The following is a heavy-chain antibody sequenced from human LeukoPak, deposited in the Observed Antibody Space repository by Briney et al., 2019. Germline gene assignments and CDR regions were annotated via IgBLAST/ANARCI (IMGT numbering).Heavy chain of an antibody. J-gene: IGHJ3*02. CDR3: AREPYYYDSSGYGNAFDI. Sequence: GGSLRLSCAASGFTFSDYYMSWIRQAPGKGLEWVSYISSSGSTIYYADSVKGRFTISRDNAKNSLYLQMNSLRAEDTAAYYCAREPYYYDSSGYGNAFDIWGQGTMVTVSS. V-gene: IGHV3-11*01. D-gene: IGHD3-22*01. CDR1: GFTFSDYY. CDR2: ISSSGSTI.